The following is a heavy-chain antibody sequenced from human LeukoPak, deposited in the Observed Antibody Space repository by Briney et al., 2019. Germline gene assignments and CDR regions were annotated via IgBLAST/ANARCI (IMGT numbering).Heavy chain of an antibody. D-gene: IGHD3-22*01. J-gene: IGHJ4*02. CDR3: AKTGEGYYDSSGYYGRARYYFDY. V-gene: IGHV3-23*01. CDR2: ISGSGGST. CDR1: GFTFSSYA. Sequence: TGGSLRLSCAASGFTFSSYAMSWGRQAPGKGLEWVSAISGSGGSTYYADSVKGRFTISRDNSKNTLYLQMNSLRAEDTAVYYCAKTGEGYYDSSGYYGRARYYFDYWGQGTLVTVSS.